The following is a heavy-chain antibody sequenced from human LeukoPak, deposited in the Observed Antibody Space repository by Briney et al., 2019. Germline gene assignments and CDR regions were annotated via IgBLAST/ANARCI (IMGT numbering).Heavy chain of an antibody. CDR3: AREGGHTVTNEYFQH. V-gene: IGHV3-21*01. CDR1: GVSFISYG. D-gene: IGHD2-2*01. J-gene: IGHJ1*01. CDR2: ISSGSGYK. Sequence: PGGSLRLSCAASGVSFISYGMSWVRQAPGKGLEWVASISSGSGYKFYGDSAKGRFTISRDTAKDSLFLQMSSLTVEDTAVYYCAREGGHTVTNEYFQHWGQGTLVTVSS.